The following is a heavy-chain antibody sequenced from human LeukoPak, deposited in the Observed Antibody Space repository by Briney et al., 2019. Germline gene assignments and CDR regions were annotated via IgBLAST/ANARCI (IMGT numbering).Heavy chain of an antibody. V-gene: IGHV5-51*01. CDR2: IYPGDSDA. Sequence: GESLKISCKGSGYSFTSYWIGWVRQMTGKGLEWMGIIYPGDSDARYSPSFQGQVTISADKSISTAYLQWSSLKASDTAMYYCARSVSGYYYVSYYFDYWGQGTLVTVSS. CDR1: GYSFTSYW. D-gene: IGHD3-22*01. J-gene: IGHJ4*02. CDR3: ARSVSGYYYVSYYFDY.